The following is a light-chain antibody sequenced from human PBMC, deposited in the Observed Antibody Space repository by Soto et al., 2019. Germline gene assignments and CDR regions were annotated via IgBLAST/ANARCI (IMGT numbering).Light chain of an antibody. CDR3: QQRSNWPIT. V-gene: IGKV3-11*01. CDR2: DAS. J-gene: IGKJ5*01. CDR1: QSVSSY. Sequence: EIVLTQSPGTLCLSPGERATLSCRASQSVSSYLAWYQQKPGQAPRLLIYDASNRATGIPARFSGSGSGTDFTLTISRLEPEDFAVYYCQQRSNWPITFGQGTRLEIK.